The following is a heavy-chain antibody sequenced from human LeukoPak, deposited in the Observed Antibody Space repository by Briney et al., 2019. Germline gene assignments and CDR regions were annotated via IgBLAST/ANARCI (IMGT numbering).Heavy chain of an antibody. CDR3: ARSRDYGDYALDY. J-gene: IGHJ4*02. CDR2: ISSSGSTI. CDR1: GFTFSDYY. Sequence: PGGSLRLSCAASGFTFSDYYMSWIRQAPGKGLEWVSYISSSGSTIYYADSVKGRFTISRDNAKNSLYLQMNSLRAEDTAVYYCARSRDYGDYALDYWGQGTLVTVSS. V-gene: IGHV3-11*04. D-gene: IGHD4-17*01.